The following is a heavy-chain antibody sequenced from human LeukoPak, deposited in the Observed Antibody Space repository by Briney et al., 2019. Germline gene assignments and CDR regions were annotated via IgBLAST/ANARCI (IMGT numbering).Heavy chain of an antibody. D-gene: IGHD2-2*01. J-gene: IGHJ6*03. CDR1: GYSFTSYW. CDR3: ARARGYCSSTSCPPPYMDV. V-gene: IGHV5-51*01. CDR2: IYPGDSDT. Sequence: GESLKISCKGSGYSFTSYWIGWVRQMPGKGLEWVGIIYPGDSDTRYSPSFQGQVTISADKSISTAYLQWSSLKASDTAMYYCARARGYCSSTSCPPPYMDVWSKGTTVTVSS.